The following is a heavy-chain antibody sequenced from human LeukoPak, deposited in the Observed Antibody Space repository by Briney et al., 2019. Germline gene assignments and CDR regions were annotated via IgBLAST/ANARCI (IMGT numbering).Heavy chain of an antibody. Sequence: ASVKVSCKASGYTFSSYALHWVRQAPGQGLEWLGWINTNTGDPTYAQDFTGRFVLSLDTSVTTAYLQISSLKAEDTAVCYCAREAQIYYDYWGQGALVTVAS. J-gene: IGHJ4*02. CDR3: AREAQIYYDY. CDR2: INTNTGDP. V-gene: IGHV7-4-1*02. CDR1: GYTFSSYA.